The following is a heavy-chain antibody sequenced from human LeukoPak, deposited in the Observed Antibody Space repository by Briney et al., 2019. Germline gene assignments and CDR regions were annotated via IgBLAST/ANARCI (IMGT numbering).Heavy chain of an antibody. Sequence: ASVKVSCKASGGTFSSYAISWVRQAPGQGLEWMGGIIPIFGTASYAQKFQGRVTITADKSTSTAYMELSSLRSEDTAVYYCARMYYYDSSGLIYDAFDIWGQGTMVTVSS. D-gene: IGHD3-22*01. CDR2: IIPIFGTA. CDR1: GGTFSSYA. CDR3: ARMYYYDSSGLIYDAFDI. J-gene: IGHJ3*02. V-gene: IGHV1-69*06.